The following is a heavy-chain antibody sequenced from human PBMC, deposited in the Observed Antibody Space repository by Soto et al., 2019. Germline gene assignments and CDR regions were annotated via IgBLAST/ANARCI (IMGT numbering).Heavy chain of an antibody. CDR1: GYTFTSYG. CDR3: AREWGYSSGWLPGGMDV. J-gene: IGHJ6*02. V-gene: IGHV1-18*01. CDR2: ISAYNGNT. Sequence: QVQLVQSGAEVKKPGASVKVSCKSSGYTFTSYGISWVRQAPGQGLEWMGWISAYNGNTNYTQKLQGRVTMTTDTSTSTAYMELRSLRSDDTAVYYCAREWGYSSGWLPGGMDVWGQGTTVTVSS. D-gene: IGHD6-19*01.